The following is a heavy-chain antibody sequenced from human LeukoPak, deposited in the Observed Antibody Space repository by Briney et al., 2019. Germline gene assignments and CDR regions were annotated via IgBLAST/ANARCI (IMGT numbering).Heavy chain of an antibody. CDR1: GFSLSDTR. CDR3: ILTTVATSIEY. V-gene: IGHV3-53*01. J-gene: IGHJ4*02. D-gene: IGHD4-23*01. Sequence: PGGSLRLSCVGSGFSLSDTRMNWVRQAPGKGLEWVSVIHNTVRIHYADSVNGRFTISSDTSKNTVYLQMNGLRAEDTAVYYCILTTVATSIEYWGPGTLVTVSP. CDR2: IHNTVRI.